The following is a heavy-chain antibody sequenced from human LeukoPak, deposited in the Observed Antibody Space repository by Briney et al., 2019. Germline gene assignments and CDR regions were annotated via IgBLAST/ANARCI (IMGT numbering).Heavy chain of an antibody. CDR2: ISYDGSNK. CDR3: AGYSGYDYLRYYYMDV. V-gene: IGHV3-30*04. Sequence: PGGSLRLSCAASGFTFSSYAMHWVRQAPGKGLEWVAVISYDGSNKYYADSVKGRFTISRDNSKNTLYLQMNSLRAEDTAVYYCAGYSGYDYLRYYYMDVWGKGTTVTVSS. J-gene: IGHJ6*03. D-gene: IGHD5-12*01. CDR1: GFTFSSYA.